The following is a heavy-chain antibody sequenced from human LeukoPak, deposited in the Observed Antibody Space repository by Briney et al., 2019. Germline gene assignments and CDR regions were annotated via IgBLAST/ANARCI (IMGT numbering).Heavy chain of an antibody. CDR1: GFTFSSYS. Sequence: GGSPRLSCAASGFTFSSYSMNWVRQAPGKGLEWVSSISSSSSYIYYADSVKGRFTISRDNAKNSLYLQMNSLRAEDTAVYYCAREGKWELHDLDYWGQGTLVTVSS. CDR2: ISSSSSYI. V-gene: IGHV3-21*01. J-gene: IGHJ4*02. CDR3: AREGKWELHDLDY. D-gene: IGHD1-26*01.